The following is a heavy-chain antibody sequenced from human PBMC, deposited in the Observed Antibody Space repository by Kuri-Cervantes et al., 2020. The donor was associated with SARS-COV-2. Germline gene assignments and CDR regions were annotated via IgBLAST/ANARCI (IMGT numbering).Heavy chain of an antibody. CDR1: GGSVSSSTYS. CDR3: ARVRYCSSTSCRLGWYFDL. CDR2: IYYSGTT. D-gene: IGHD2-2*01. J-gene: IGHJ2*01. V-gene: IGHV4-39*01. Sequence: ESLKISCTLSGGSVSSSTYSWGWIRQPPGKGLEWIGKIYYSGTTYYNPSLKSRVTISVGTSKNQFSLKLSSVTAADTAVYYCARVRYCSSTSCRLGWYFDLWGRGTLVTVSS.